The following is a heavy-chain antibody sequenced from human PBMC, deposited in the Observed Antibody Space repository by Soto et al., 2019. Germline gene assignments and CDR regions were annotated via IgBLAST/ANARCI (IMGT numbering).Heavy chain of an antibody. D-gene: IGHD3-22*01. CDR3: VRGHIIVRQAYLFDY. V-gene: IGHV4-59*13. CDR1: GGSISSYY. Sequence: NPSETLSLTCTVSGGSISSYYWSWIRQPPGKGLEWIGYIYYTGSTTYNPSLKSRVTMSVDTSKNHFSLNLNSVTAADTAVYYCVRGHIIVRQAYLFDYWGKGMLVTGSS. J-gene: IGHJ4*02. CDR2: IYYTGST.